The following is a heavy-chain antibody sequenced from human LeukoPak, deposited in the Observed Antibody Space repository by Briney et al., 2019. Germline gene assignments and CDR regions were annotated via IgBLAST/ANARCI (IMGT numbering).Heavy chain of an antibody. CDR3: ARVSTMIVAQGWFDP. Sequence: ASVEVSCKASGYTFTSYYMHWVRQAPGQGLEWMGIINPSGGSTSYAQKFQGRVTMTRDTSTSTVYMELSSLRSEDTAVYYCARVSTMIVAQGWFDPWGQGTLVTVSS. J-gene: IGHJ5*02. CDR1: GYTFTSYY. V-gene: IGHV1-46*01. D-gene: IGHD3-22*01. CDR2: INPSGGST.